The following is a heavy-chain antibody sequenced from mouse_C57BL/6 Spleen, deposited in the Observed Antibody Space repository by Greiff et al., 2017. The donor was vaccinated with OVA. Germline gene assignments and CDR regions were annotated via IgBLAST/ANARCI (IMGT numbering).Heavy chain of an antibody. CDR3: ARGADYDGFAY. V-gene: IGHV1-69*01. CDR1: GYTFTSYW. D-gene: IGHD2-4*01. CDR2: IDPSDSYT. Sequence: QVQLKQPGAELVMPGASVKLSCKASGYTFTSYWMHWVKQRPGQGLEWIGEIDPSDSYTNYNQKFKGKSTLTVDTSSSTAYMQLSSLTSEDSAVYYCARGADYDGFAYWGQGTLVTVSA. J-gene: IGHJ3*01.